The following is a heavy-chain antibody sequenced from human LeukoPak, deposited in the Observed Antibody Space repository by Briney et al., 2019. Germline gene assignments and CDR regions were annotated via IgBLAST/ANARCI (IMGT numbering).Heavy chain of an antibody. D-gene: IGHD6-13*01. Sequence: GGSLRLSCVASGFTFDDYAMNWVRQAPGKGLEWVALIYSGGTTNYADSVKGRFTISRDNSKNTLYLQMTNVRVEDTAVYYCARDPPGIAASVSGGWGQGTLVTVSS. V-gene: IGHV3-53*01. CDR2: IYSGGTT. CDR1: GFTFDDYA. J-gene: IGHJ4*02. CDR3: ARDPPGIAASVSGG.